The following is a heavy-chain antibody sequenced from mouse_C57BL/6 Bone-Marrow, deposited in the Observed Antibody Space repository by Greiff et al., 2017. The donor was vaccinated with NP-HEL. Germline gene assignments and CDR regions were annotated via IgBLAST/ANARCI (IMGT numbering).Heavy chain of an antibody. J-gene: IGHJ4*01. CDR2: INPNYGTT. CDR1: GYSFTDYY. Sequence: VQLQQSGPELVKPGASVKISCKASGYSFTDYYMNWVKQSNGQSLEWIGVINPNYGTTSYNQKFKGKATLTVDQSSSTAYMQLNSLTSEDSAVYYGGREWVLLRYSRYAMDDWGQGTSVTVSS. CDR3: GREWVLLRYSRYAMDD. V-gene: IGHV1-39*01. D-gene: IGHD1-1*01.